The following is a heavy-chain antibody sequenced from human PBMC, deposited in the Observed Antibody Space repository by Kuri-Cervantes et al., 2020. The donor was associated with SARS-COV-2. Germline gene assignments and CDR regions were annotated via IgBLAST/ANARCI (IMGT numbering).Heavy chain of an antibody. CDR3: ARRACSSTSCYRALRAFDI. CDR1: GGSISSYY. D-gene: IGHD2-2*01. J-gene: IGHJ3*02. CDR2: IYYSGST. Sequence: SETLSLTCTVSGGSISSYYWSWIRQPPGKGPEWIGYIYYSGSTNYNPSLKSRVTISVDTSKNQFSLKLSSVTAADTAVYYCARRACSSTSCYRALRAFDIWGQGTMVTVSS. V-gene: IGHV4-59*08.